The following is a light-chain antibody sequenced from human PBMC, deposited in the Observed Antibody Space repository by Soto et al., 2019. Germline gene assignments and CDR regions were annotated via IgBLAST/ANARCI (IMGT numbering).Light chain of an antibody. CDR1: SSDIGSYPL. CDR3: CSYAGVSTSVV. CDR2: EAT. V-gene: IGLV2-23*01. Sequence: QSALTQPASVSGSPGQSITISCTGTSSDIGSYPLVSWYQQYPDKAPKVIIFEATKRPSGVSSRFSGSKFGNTASLTISGLQADDEANYYCCSYAGVSTSVVFGGGTKLTVL. J-gene: IGLJ2*01.